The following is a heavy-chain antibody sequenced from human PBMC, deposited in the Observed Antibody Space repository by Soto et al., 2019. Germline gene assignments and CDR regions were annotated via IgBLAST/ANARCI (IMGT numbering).Heavy chain of an antibody. J-gene: IGHJ6*03. Sequence: SETLSLTCAVYGGCFCGYYWSWIRQPPGKGLEWIGEINHSGSTNYNPSLKSRVTISVDTSKNQFSLKLSSVTAADTAVYYCARVLRQGRYYYYYMDVWGKGTTVTVSS. CDR3: ARVLRQGRYYYYYMDV. D-gene: IGHD2-15*01. CDR2: INHSGST. V-gene: IGHV4-34*01. CDR1: GGCFCGYY.